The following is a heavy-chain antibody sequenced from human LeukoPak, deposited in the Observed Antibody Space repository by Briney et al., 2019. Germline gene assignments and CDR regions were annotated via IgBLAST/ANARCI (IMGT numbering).Heavy chain of an antibody. J-gene: IGHJ4*02. CDR3: ARHGGASAGRSLDY. CDR1: GDSINNKDYA. Sequence: PSETLSLTCTVSGDSINNKDYAWAWIRQPPGKGLEWIGSIYYIGTTYYNPSLRSRVTASIDTSKNQFSLKLNSVTAADTAVYYCARHGGASAGRSLDYWGQGTLLTVSS. D-gene: IGHD6-13*01. V-gene: IGHV4-39*01. CDR2: IYYIGTT.